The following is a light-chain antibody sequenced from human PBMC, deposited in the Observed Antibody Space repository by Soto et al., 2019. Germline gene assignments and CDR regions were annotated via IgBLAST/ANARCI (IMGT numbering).Light chain of an antibody. CDR1: QSIRNW. CDR3: QQYNSHSET. Sequence: MTQSPSTLSASVGDRVTITCRASQSIRNWLAWYQQKPGKAPKLLIHQASTLQSGVPSRFSGSGSGTEFTLNISSLQPDDFATYYCQQYNSHSETFGQGTKVEVK. CDR2: QAS. J-gene: IGKJ1*01. V-gene: IGKV1-5*03.